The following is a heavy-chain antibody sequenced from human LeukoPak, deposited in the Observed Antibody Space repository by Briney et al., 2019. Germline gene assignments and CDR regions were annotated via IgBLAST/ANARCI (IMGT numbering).Heavy chain of an antibody. CDR1: GYTFSTCD. CDR3: ARVLGSISR. Sequence: ASMMVSCKASGYTFSTCDINWVRQATGQGLEWMGWMNPNSGNTGFAHKFQGRVTMTRDTSINTAYMELSSLRSEDTAVYYCARVLGSISRWGQGTLVTVSS. CDR2: MNPNSGNT. J-gene: IGHJ4*02. D-gene: IGHD1-1*01. V-gene: IGHV1-8*01.